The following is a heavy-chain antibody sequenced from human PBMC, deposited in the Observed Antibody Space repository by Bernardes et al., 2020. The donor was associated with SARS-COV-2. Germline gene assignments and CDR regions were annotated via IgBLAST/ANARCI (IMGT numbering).Heavy chain of an antibody. D-gene: IGHD5-12*01. V-gene: IGHV3-23*01. CDR3: TKGESSAYANPDY. CDR2: CNESGRRT. J-gene: IGHJ4*02. Sequence: GGSLRLSCAASEFTFSSYAMGWARQSPGKGLEWVAVCNESGRRTYNAGSVKGRFTMSRNNFRNTLYLQMNNLRGEDTAIYFCTKGESSAYANPDYWGQGTLVTVSS. CDR1: EFTFSSYA.